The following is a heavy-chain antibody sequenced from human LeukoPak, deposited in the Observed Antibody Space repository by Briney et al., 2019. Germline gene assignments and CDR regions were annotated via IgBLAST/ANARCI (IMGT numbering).Heavy chain of an antibody. Sequence: SVKVSCKASGGTFSSYAISWVRQAPGQGLEWMGGIIPIFGTANYAQKFQGRVTITTDESTSTAYMELSSLRSEDTAVYYCAGGYDFWSGYPPTTQKYYYYYMDVWGKGTTVTVSS. V-gene: IGHV1-69*05. CDR2: IIPIFGTA. J-gene: IGHJ6*03. D-gene: IGHD3-3*01. CDR1: GGTFSSYA. CDR3: AGGYDFWSGYPPTTQKYYYYYMDV.